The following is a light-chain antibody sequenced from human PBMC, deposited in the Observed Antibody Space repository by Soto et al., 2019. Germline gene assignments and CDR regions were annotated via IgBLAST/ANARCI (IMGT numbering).Light chain of an antibody. CDR2: DVS. J-gene: IGLJ2*01. CDR1: SSDVGAYNY. Sequence: QSALTQPASVSGFPGQSITISCTGTSSDVGAYNYVSWYQQHPGKAPKLILYDVSNRPSGVSNRFSGSKSGNTASLTISGLQAEDEADYYCSSYTSSSPVFGGGTKLTVL. V-gene: IGLV2-14*01. CDR3: SSYTSSSPV.